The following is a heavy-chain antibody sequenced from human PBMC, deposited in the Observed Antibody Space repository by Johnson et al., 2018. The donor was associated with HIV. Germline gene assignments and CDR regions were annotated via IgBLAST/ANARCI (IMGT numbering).Heavy chain of an antibody. CDR3: AKETRDSRSAFDI. CDR2: LDWNSGNI. V-gene: IGHV3-9*01. CDR1: GFTFDDYA. Sequence: VQLVESGVNLVQPGRSLRLSCAASGFTFDDYAIQWVRQAPGKGLAWVSGLDWNSGNIGNTDSVKGRFTISRDTSKKSVFLQMNNLRPEDTAVYYCAKETRDSRSAFDIWGQGTMVTVSS. J-gene: IGHJ3*02. D-gene: IGHD4-11*01.